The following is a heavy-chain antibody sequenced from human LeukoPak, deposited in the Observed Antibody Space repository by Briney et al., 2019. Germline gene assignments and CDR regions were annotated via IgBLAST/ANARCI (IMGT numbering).Heavy chain of an antibody. CDR3: ARHSAKPPHSWFDP. D-gene: IGHD3-10*01. CDR1: GYSISSGYY. V-gene: IGHV4-38-2*01. Sequence: TETLPLTCAVSGYSISSGYYWGWIRQPPGKGLEWIGSIYHSGSTYYNPCLKSRVTISVDTSKNQFSLKLSSVTAADTAVYYCARHSAKPPHSWFDPWGQGTLVTVSS. J-gene: IGHJ5*02. CDR2: IYHSGST.